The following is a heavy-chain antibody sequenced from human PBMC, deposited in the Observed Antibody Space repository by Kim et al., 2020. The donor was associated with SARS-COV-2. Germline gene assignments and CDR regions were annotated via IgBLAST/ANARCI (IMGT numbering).Heavy chain of an antibody. Sequence: GGSLRLPCAASGFTFSNAWMSWVRQAPGKGLEWVGRIKSKTDGGTTDYAAPVKGRFTISRDDSKNTLYLQMNSLKTEDTAVYYCTTDSYDYVWGSYRYDYYYYGMDVWGQGTTVTVSS. CDR1: GFTFSNAW. D-gene: IGHD3-16*02. V-gene: IGHV3-15*01. CDR2: IKSKTDGGTT. CDR3: TTDSYDYVWGSYRYDYYYYGMDV. J-gene: IGHJ6*02.